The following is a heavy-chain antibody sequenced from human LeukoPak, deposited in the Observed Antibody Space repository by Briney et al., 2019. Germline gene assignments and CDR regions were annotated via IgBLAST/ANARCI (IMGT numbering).Heavy chain of an antibody. Sequence: GGSLRLSCAASGFTLSTYNMKWVRQAPRKGLEWVSSISTSSSYIYYADSVKGRFTISRDNARNSLYLQMNSLRAEDTAVYYCASPLKRGVPDAFDIWGQGTMVTVSS. CDR2: ISTSSSYI. D-gene: IGHD3-16*01. CDR1: GFTLSTYN. V-gene: IGHV3-21*01. CDR3: ASPLKRGVPDAFDI. J-gene: IGHJ3*02.